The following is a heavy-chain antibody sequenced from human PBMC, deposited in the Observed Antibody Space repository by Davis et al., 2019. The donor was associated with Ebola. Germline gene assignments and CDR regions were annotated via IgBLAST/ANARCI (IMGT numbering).Heavy chain of an antibody. CDR3: ARGGYCSGGSCLLYYYYGMDV. CDR1: GYTFTSSA. CDR2: INPSGGST. J-gene: IGHJ6*02. Sequence: ASVKVSCKASGYTFTSSAMNWVRQAPGQGLEWMGIINPSGGSTSYAQKFQGRVTMTRDTSTSTVYMELSSLRSEDTAVYYCARGGYCSGGSCLLYYYYGMDVWGQGTTVTVSS. D-gene: IGHD2-15*01. V-gene: IGHV1-46*03.